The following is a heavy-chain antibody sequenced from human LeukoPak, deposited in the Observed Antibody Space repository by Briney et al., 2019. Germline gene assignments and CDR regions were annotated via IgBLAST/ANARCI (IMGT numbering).Heavy chain of an antibody. CDR3: ATTPSSLIKGAFDI. CDR2: ISAYNGNT. D-gene: IGHD3-10*01. J-gene: IGHJ3*02. V-gene: IGHV1-18*01. CDR1: GYTFTSYG. Sequence: ASVKVSCKASGYTFTSYGISWVRQAPGQGLEWMGWISAYNGNTNYAQKLQGGVTMTTDTSTSTAYMELRSLRSDDTAVYYCATTPSSLIKGAFDIWGQGTMVTVSS.